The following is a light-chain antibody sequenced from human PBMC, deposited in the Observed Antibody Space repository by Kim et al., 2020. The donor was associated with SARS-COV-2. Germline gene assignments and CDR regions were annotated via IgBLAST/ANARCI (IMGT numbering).Light chain of an antibody. CDR2: SNN. CDR3: AAWDDSLNGHVV. J-gene: IGLJ2*01. V-gene: IGLV1-44*01. Sequence: ELTQPPSASGTPGQRVTISCSGRSSNIGSNSVNWFQQLPGTAPKLLIHSNNQRPSGVPDRFSGSKSGTSASLAISGLQSEDEADYYCAAWDDSLNGHVVFGGGTQLTVL. CDR1: SSNIGSNS.